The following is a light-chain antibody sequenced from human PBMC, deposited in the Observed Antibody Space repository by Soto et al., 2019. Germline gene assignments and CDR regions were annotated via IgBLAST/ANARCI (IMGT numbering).Light chain of an antibody. J-gene: IGKJ5*01. Sequence: EIVLTQSPGTLSLSPGERATLSCRASQSISSSYLAWYQQKPGQAPRLLIYGASSRATGIPDRFSGSGSGTDFTLTISRLEPEDFAVFYCNKYGSSPITFGQGTRLEIK. CDR1: QSISSSY. CDR3: NKYGSSPIT. V-gene: IGKV3-20*01. CDR2: GAS.